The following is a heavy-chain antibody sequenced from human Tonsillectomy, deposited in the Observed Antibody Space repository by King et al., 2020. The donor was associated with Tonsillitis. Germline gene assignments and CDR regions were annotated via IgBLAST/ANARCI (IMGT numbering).Heavy chain of an antibody. J-gene: IGHJ3*02. D-gene: IGHD4-17*01. CDR1: GFTFSNAW. Sequence: VQLVESGGGLVKPGGSLRLSCAASGFTFSNAWMNWVRQAPGKGLEWVGRIKSKTAGGTTDYAAPVKGRFTISRDDSKKTLYLQMNSLKTEDTAVYYCNTLMTTVTNDAFDIWGQGTMVTVSS. CDR3: NTLMTTVTNDAFDI. V-gene: IGHV3-15*01. CDR2: IKSKTAGGTT.